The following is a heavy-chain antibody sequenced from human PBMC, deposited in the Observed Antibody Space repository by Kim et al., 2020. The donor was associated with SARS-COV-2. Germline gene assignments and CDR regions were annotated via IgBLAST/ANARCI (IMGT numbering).Heavy chain of an antibody. J-gene: IGHJ4*02. D-gene: IGHD3-16*01. CDR3: TKGWGDY. V-gene: IGHV3-49*02. Sequence: GGTTEYDPSVEGRVTISRYDSKSIAYLQVNSLKTEDTAVYYCTKGWGDYWGQGTLVTVSS. CDR2: GGTT.